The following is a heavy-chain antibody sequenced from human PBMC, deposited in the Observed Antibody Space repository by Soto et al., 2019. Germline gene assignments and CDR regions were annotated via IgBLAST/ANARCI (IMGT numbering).Heavy chain of an antibody. V-gene: IGHV3-74*01. D-gene: IGHD1-1*01. Sequence: LRLSCAVSGFPFSAYCMHWVRQVPGQGLTWVSRISDDGSTATYADSVKGRFVISRDNAKNSLYLEMNTLRVDDSGLYYCARGPRVSSTGTGAHWGRGTLVTVS. CDR2: ISDDGSTA. CDR3: ARGPRVSSTGTGAH. CDR1: GFPFSAYC. J-gene: IGHJ4*02.